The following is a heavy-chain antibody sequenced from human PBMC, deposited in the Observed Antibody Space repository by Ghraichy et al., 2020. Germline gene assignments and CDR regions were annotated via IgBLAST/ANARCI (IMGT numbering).Heavy chain of an antibody. J-gene: IGHJ6*02. CDR3: AKGLVDGRASSLGPPEGMDV. V-gene: IGHV3-9*01. CDR2: ISWNSGSI. D-gene: IGHD6-19*01. CDR1: GFSFDDYA. Sequence: SLNISCAASGFSFDDYAMHWVRQVPGKDLEWVSSISWNSGSIGYADSVKGRFTISRDNAKNSLYLQMNSLRAEDTALYYCAKGLVDGRASSLGPPEGMDVWGQGTTVTVSS.